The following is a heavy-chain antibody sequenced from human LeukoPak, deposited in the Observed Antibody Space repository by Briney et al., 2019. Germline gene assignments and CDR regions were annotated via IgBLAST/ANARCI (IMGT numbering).Heavy chain of an antibody. CDR1: GYTFTGYY. Sequence: ASVKVSCKASGYTFTGYYMHWVRQAPGQGLEWMGWTSPNSGGTNYAQKFQGRVTMTRDTSISTAYMELSRLRSDDTAVYYCARDRPLAARPDYWGQGTLVTVSS. D-gene: IGHD6-6*01. V-gene: IGHV1-2*02. CDR3: ARDRPLAARPDY. J-gene: IGHJ4*02. CDR2: TSPNSGGT.